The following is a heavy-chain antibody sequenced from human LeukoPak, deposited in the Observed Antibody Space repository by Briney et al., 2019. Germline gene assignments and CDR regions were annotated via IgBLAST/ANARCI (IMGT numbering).Heavy chain of an antibody. J-gene: IGHJ4*02. D-gene: IGHD6-13*01. CDR3: AKMMAGAGTTGGDYFDY. CDR1: GFIVTSNY. Sequence: GGSLRLSCAASGFIVTSNYMSWVRQAPGKGLEWVSVIYSGGAAYYADSVKGRFTISRDHSKNTLYLRMNSLRAEDTAVYYCAKMMAGAGTTGGDYFDYWGQGTLVTVSS. CDR2: IYSGGAA. V-gene: IGHV3-53*01.